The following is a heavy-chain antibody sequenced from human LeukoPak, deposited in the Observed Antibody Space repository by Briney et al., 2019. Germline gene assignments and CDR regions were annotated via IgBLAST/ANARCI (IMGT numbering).Heavy chain of an antibody. CDR2: IYPSTGST. CDR3: ARDWRIALVRGVINVPGGMNL. CDR1: AYTFTTYY. Sequence: ASVKVSCKSSAYTFTTYYIHWVRQAPGQGLEWIGMIYPSTGSTYYAQRFQGRVTMTRDTSTSTVYMELGGLTSDDTAVYYCARDWRIALVRGVINVPGGMNLWGQGTTVTVSS. J-gene: IGHJ6*02. V-gene: IGHV1-46*01. D-gene: IGHD3-10*01.